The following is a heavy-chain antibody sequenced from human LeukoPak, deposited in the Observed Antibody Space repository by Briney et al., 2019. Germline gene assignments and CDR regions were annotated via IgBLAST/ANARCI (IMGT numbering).Heavy chain of an antibody. CDR2: INHSGST. Sequence: PSXXLSLTCAVYGGSYSGYYWRWIRQPPGKGVEWIGEINHSGSTNYNPSLKRRVNISVEKYKKQFSLKLSSVTAADTAVYYCARGFGTAMDNAFDIWGQGTMVTVSS. J-gene: IGHJ3*02. CDR3: ARGFGTAMDNAFDI. D-gene: IGHD5-18*01. V-gene: IGHV4-34*01. CDR1: GGSYSGYY.